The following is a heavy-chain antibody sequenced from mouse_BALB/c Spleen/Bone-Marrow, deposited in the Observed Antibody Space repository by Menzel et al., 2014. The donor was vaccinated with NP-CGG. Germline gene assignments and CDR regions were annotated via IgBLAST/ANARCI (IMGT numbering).Heavy chain of an antibody. Sequence: VHLVESGPELVRPGVSAKISCKGSGYTFTDYGMHWVKQSHAKSLEWIGLISLYSGNTNYNQKFKDKATMTVDKSSSTAYMELARLTSEDSAIYYCARGDYRYDETMDYWGQGTSVTVSS. D-gene: IGHD2-14*01. V-gene: IGHV1-67*01. CDR3: ARGDYRYDETMDY. CDR1: GYTFTDYG. J-gene: IGHJ4*01. CDR2: ISLYSGNT.